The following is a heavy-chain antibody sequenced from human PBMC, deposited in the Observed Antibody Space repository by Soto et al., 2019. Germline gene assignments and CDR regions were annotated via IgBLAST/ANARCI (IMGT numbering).Heavy chain of an antibody. Sequence: EVQLVESGGGLVQPGGSLRLSCEASGFSFSRSWMNWVRQAPGKGLLWVSHINSDGSRTTYADSVKGRFTISRDIATDTLYLQMDSLRPGDTAIYYCAGEYGFDYWGQGTLVTVSS. D-gene: IGHD3-10*01. CDR2: INSDGSRT. CDR1: GFSFSRSW. J-gene: IGHJ4*02. V-gene: IGHV3-74*01. CDR3: AGEYGFDY.